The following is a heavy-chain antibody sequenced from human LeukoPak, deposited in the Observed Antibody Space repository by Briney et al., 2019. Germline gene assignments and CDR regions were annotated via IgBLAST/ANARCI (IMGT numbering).Heavy chain of an antibody. CDR1: GFTFDDYA. D-gene: IGHD3-22*01. CDR2: ISWNSGSI. J-gene: IGHJ5*02. CDR3: VTSSGYYR. V-gene: IGHV3-9*01. Sequence: GGSLRLSCAASGFTFDDYAMHWVRQAPGKGLEWVSGISWNSGSIGYADSVKGRFTISRDNAKNSLYLQMNSLRAEDTAVYYCVTSSGYYRWGQGTLVTVSS.